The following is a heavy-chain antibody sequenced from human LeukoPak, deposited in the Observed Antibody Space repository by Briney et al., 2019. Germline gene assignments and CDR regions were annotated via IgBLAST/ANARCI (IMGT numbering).Heavy chain of an antibody. CDR1: GYSFTTHW. CDR3: ARGGDWNYSGLDY. V-gene: IGHV5-51*01. D-gene: IGHD1-7*01. Sequence: GESLKISCKGFGYSFTTHWNGLGRQMPGKGLEGMGIIYPGDSYTRYSPAFQGQVTISAGKSITTAYLQWSSLKAADTGMYHCARGGDWNYSGLDYWGQGTLVTVSS. J-gene: IGHJ4*02. CDR2: IYPGDSYT.